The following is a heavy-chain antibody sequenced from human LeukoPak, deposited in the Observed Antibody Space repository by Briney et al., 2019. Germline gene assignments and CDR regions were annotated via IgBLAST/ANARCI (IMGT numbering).Heavy chain of an antibody. CDR1: GGSFSGYY. D-gene: IGHD3-3*01. V-gene: IGHV4-34*01. CDR3: ARGPLTYYDFWRGFNYYYMDV. Sequence: PSETLSLTCAVYGGSFSGYYWSWIRQPPGKGLEWIGEINHSGSTNYNPSLKSRVTISVDTSKNQFSLKLSSVTAADTAVYYCARGPLTYYDFWRGFNYYYMDVWGKGTTVTVSS. CDR2: INHSGST. J-gene: IGHJ6*03.